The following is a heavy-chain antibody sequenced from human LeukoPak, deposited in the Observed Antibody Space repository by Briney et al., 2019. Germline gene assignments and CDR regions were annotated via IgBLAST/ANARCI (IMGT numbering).Heavy chain of an antibody. CDR2: IYSGGST. V-gene: IGHV3-66*01. CDR3: ARDISEIVVVPAARNIPGDYYYYYYMDV. J-gene: IGHJ6*03. D-gene: IGHD2-2*01. CDR1: GFTVSSNY. Sequence: PGGSLRLSCAASGFTVSSNYMSWVRQAPGKGLEWVSVIYSGGSTYYADSVKGRFTISRDNSKNTLYLQMNSLRAEDTAVYYCARDISEIVVVPAARNIPGDYYYYYYMDVWGKGTTVTISS.